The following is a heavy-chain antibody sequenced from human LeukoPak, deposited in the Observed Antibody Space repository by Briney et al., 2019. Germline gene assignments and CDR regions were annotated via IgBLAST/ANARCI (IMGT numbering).Heavy chain of an antibody. D-gene: IGHD6-19*01. J-gene: IGHJ5*02. CDR1: GGSISSSSYY. CDR3: ARASSGWYEGYNWFDP. CDR2: IYYSGST. Sequence: PSETLSLTCTVSGGSISSSSYYWGWIRQPPGKGLEWIGSIYYSGSTYYNPSLKSRVTISVDTSKNQFSLKLSSVTAADTAVYYCARASSGWYEGYNWFDPWGQGTLVTVSS. V-gene: IGHV4-39*07.